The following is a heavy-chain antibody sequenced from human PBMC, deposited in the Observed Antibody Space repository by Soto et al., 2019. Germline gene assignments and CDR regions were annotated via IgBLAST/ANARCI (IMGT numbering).Heavy chain of an antibody. CDR1: GFTFSNYP. J-gene: IGHJ4*02. Sequence: EVQLVESGGGLVQPGGSLRLSCAASGFTFSNYPVHWVRQAPGKGLEYVSGISHNGDSTYYANSVKGRFTISRDNSKNTLYLQMGSLRAEDMAMYYCARNSSPGAFDYWGQGTLVTVSS. D-gene: IGHD3-22*01. CDR2: ISHNGDST. CDR3: ARNSSPGAFDY. V-gene: IGHV3-64*01.